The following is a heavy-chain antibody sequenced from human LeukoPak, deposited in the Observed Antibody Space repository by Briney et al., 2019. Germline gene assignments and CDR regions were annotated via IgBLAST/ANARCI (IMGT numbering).Heavy chain of an antibody. J-gene: IGHJ4*02. CDR3: PKAPGPVFVRVRAGNYFDY. V-gene: IGHV3-66*01. CDR2: IYSGGST. D-gene: IGHD3-3*01. Sequence: GGSLRLSCAASAFTVRSNYMSGVRQAPGKGLEWVSVIYSGGSTYYADSVKGRFTISRDNSKNMLYLQMDSLRPDGRCVLYCPKAPGPVFVRVRAGNYFDYWGLGTLVTVSS. CDR1: AFTVRSNY.